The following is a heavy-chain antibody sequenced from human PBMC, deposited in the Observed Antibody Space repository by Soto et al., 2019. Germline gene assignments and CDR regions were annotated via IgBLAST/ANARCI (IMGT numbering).Heavy chain of an antibody. CDR2: IYYSGST. Sequence: QVQLQESGPGLVKPSQTLSLTCTVSGGSISSGGYFWTWIRQPPGKGLEWIGYIYYSGSTDYNPSLKSRVTISVDTSKNQFSLKLSSVTAADTAVYYCARDRGLRVRDTNYSWFDPWGQGTLVTVSS. V-gene: IGHV4-30-4*01. CDR3: ARDRGLRVRDTNYSWFDP. D-gene: IGHD3-10*01. CDR1: GGSISSGGYF. J-gene: IGHJ5*02.